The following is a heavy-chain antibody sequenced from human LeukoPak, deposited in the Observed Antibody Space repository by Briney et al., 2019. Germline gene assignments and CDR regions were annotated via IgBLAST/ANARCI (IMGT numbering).Heavy chain of an antibody. J-gene: IGHJ4*02. V-gene: IGHV3-30*18. D-gene: IGHD3-10*01. CDR3: AKVFYGSGSYYFDY. CDR1: GFTFSNYG. Sequence: PGRSLRLSCAASGFTFSNYGMHWVRQAPGKGLEWVAVISYDGSNKYYADSVKGRFTISRDNSKSTLYLQMNSLRAEDTAVYYCAKVFYGSGSYYFDYWGQGTLVTVSS. CDR2: ISYDGSNK.